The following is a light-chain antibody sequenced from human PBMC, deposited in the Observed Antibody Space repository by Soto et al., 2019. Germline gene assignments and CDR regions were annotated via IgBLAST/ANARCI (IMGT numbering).Light chain of an antibody. J-gene: IGKJ5*01. Sequence: EIVLTQSPATLSVSPGERATLFCRASQGISTLLAWYQQKPGQAPRLLIYAASTRAAGIPARFSGSGSGTDFTLTISRLEPEDFAVYYCQQYGSSPSPITFGQGTRLEIK. CDR1: QGISTL. CDR2: AAS. V-gene: IGKV3-20*01. CDR3: QQYGSSPSPIT.